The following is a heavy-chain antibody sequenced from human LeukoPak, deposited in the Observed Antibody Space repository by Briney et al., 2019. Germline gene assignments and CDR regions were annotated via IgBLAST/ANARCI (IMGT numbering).Heavy chain of an antibody. Sequence: SQTLSLTCAISGDSVSSNSAAWNWIRQSPSRGLEWLGRTYYRSTWYNDYAVSVKSRITINPDTSKNQFSLQLNSVTPEDTAVYYCARDRLYDSSGYYLGDFDYWGQGTLVTVSS. J-gene: IGHJ4*02. V-gene: IGHV6-1*01. D-gene: IGHD3-22*01. CDR2: TYYRSTWYN. CDR3: ARDRLYDSSGYYLGDFDY. CDR1: GDSVSSNSAA.